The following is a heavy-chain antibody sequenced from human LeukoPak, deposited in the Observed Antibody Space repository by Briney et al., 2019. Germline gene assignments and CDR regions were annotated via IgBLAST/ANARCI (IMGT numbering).Heavy chain of an antibody. Sequence: XXGSTYYNPSLKSRVTISVDTSKNQFSLKLSSVTAADTAVYYCANLGGYCSSTSCYTGPYYFDYWGQGTLVTVSS. CDR2: XXGST. V-gene: IGHV4-39*01. CDR3: ANLGGYCSSTSCYTGPYYFDY. D-gene: IGHD2-2*02. J-gene: IGHJ4*02.